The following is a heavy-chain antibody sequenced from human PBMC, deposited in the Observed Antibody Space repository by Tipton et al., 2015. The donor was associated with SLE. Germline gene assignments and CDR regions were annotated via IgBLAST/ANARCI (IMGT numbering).Heavy chain of an antibody. D-gene: IGHD5-18*01. Sequence: RSLRLSCTASGFTFGDYAMSWVRQAPGKGLEWVGFIRSKAYGGTTEYAASVKGRFTISRDDSKSIAYLQMNSLKTEDTAVYYCTRTWIQLWLDYWGQGTLVTVSS. V-gene: IGHV3-49*04. CDR1: GFTFGDYA. CDR2: IRSKAYGGTT. J-gene: IGHJ4*02. CDR3: TRTWIQLWLDY.